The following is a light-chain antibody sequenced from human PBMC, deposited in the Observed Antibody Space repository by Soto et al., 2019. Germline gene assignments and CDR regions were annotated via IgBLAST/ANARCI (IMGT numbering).Light chain of an antibody. CDR2: RTS. J-gene: IGKJ1*01. CDR1: ESVSSH. Sequence: VLTQSPATLSLSPGERATPSCRASESVSSHLACDQQKHGQAPRRLIYRTSDRATGIPDRLSGSVSGTDFALTISRLEPEDSAVYWCQQYDSSPRTFVQGTKVDTK. CDR3: QQYDSSPRT. V-gene: IGKV3-20*01.